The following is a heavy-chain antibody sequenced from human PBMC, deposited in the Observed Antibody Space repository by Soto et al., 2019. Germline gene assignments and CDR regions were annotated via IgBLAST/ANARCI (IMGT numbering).Heavy chain of an antibody. D-gene: IGHD6-13*01. CDR3: ARVTLKAGNWFDP. Sequence: QVQLVQSRAEVMKPGASVKVSCKASGYTFTDYFIHWVRQAPGQGFEWMGWINPKSRGTTYAQKFQGRVTMTRDTSNSTAYIELRGLRSDDTAIYYCARVTLKAGNWFDPWGQGTLVNVSS. CDR2: INPKSRGT. J-gene: IGHJ5*02. V-gene: IGHV1-2*02. CDR1: GYTFTDYF.